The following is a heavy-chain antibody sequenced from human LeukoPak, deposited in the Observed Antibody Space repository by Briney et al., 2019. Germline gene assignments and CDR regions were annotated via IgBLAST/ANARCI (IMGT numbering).Heavy chain of an antibody. J-gene: IGHJ4*02. Sequence: SETLSLTCAVYGGSFSGYYWSWIRQPPGKGLEWSGEINHSGSTNYNPSLKSRVTISVDKSKNQFSLKLSSVTAADTAVYYCARRTTVTIPFGYWGQGTLVTVSS. CDR3: ARRTTVTIPFGY. CDR1: GGSFSGYY. CDR2: INHSGST. D-gene: IGHD4-11*01. V-gene: IGHV4-34*01.